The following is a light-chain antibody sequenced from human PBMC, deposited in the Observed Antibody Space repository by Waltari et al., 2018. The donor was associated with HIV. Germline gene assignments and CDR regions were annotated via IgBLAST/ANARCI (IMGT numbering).Light chain of an antibody. CDR3: QQYGNSPDS. Sequence: EIVLTQSPGTMSLSPGERATLSCRASQSVSSSYLAWYQQKPGQAPRLLIYGASSRATGIPDRFSGSGSVTDLTLTISRLEPEDFAVYYCQQYGNSPDSFGQGTQLEIK. CDR2: GAS. CDR1: QSVSSSY. J-gene: IGKJ2*03. V-gene: IGKV3-20*01.